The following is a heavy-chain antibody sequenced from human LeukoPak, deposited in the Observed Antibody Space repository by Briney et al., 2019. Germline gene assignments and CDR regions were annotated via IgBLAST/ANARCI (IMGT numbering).Heavy chain of an antibody. J-gene: IGHJ6*03. CDR1: GYTFTSYD. Sequence: ASVKVSCKASGYTFTSYDINWVRQATGQGLEWMGWMNPNSGNTGYAQKFQGRVTMTGNTSISTAYMELSSLRSEDTAVYYCARAVGAATSYYYYYMDVWGKGTTVTVSS. D-gene: IGHD2-15*01. CDR3: ARAVGAATSYYYYYMDV. CDR2: MNPNSGNT. V-gene: IGHV1-8*01.